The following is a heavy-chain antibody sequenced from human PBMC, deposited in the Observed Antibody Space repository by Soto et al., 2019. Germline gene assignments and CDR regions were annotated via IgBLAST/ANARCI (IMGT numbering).Heavy chain of an antibody. CDR1: GYTFTSYY. D-gene: IGHD6-19*01. V-gene: IGHV1-46*01. CDR3: AIPGGIGIAVAGGVDY. J-gene: IGHJ4*02. Sequence: QVQLVQSGAEVKKPGASVKVSCKASGYTFTSYYMHWVRQAPGQGLEWMGIINPSGGSTSYAQKFQGRVTMTRDTSTSTVYMELSSLRSDDTAVYYCAIPGGIGIAVAGGVDYWGQGTLVTVSS. CDR2: INPSGGST.